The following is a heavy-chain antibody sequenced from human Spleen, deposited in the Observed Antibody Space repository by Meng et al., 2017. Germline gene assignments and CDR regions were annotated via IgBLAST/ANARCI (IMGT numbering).Heavy chain of an antibody. CDR1: GGSFSNYY. Sequence: QVQLQQWGAGLLKPSETLSLTCAVYGGSFSNYYWSWIRQPPGKGLEWIGEIHHSGSTNHNPSLKSRVTISVDTSKIQFSLKLSSVTAADTAVYYCASLSTSWSGADYWGQGTLVTVSS. V-gene: IGHV4-34*01. CDR2: IHHSGST. D-gene: IGHD6-13*01. J-gene: IGHJ4*02. CDR3: ASLSTSWSGADY.